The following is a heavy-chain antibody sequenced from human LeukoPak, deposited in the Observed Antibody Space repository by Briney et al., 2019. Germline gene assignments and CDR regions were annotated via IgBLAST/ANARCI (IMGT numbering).Heavy chain of an antibody. D-gene: IGHD2-15*01. CDR2: IYHSGST. V-gene: IGHV4-30-2*01. Sequence: SETLSLTCAVSGGSISSGGYSWSWLRQPPGKGLEWIGYIYHSGSTYYNPSLKSRVTISVDRSKNQFSLKLSSVTAADTAVYYCARHPRYCSGDPSSEDAFDIWGQGTMVTVSS. CDR3: ARHPRYCSGDPSSEDAFDI. CDR1: GGSISSGGYS. J-gene: IGHJ3*02.